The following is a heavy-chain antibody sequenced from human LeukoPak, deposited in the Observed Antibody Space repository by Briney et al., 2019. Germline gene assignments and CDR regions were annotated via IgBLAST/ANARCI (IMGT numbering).Heavy chain of an antibody. CDR3: ARVNSGSYLGSYY. J-gene: IGHJ4*02. CDR1: GGSFSGHY. CDR2: IYYSGST. D-gene: IGHD1-26*01. V-gene: IGHV4-34*01. Sequence: PSETLSLTCAVYGGSFSGHYWSWIRQHPGKGLEWIGYIYYSGSTYYNPSLKSRVTISVDTSKNQFSLKLSSVTAADTAVYYCARVNSGSYLGSYYWGQGTLVTVSS.